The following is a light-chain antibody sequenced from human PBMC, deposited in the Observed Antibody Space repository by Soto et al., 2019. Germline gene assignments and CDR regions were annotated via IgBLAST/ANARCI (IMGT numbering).Light chain of an antibody. J-gene: IGKJ1*01. CDR3: QQYGA. Sequence: DIQMTQSPSTLSGSVGDRVTITCRASQTISSWLAWYQQQPGKAPKLLIYKSSILENGVPSRFSGGGSGTEFTLTISSLQPDDFATYYCQQYGAFGQGTKVDIK. CDR2: KSS. CDR1: QTISSW. V-gene: IGKV1-5*03.